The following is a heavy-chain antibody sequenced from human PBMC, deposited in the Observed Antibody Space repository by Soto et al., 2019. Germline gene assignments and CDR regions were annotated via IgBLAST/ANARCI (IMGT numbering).Heavy chain of an antibody. CDR1: GYTFTSYA. V-gene: IGHV1-3*01. J-gene: IGHJ4*02. D-gene: IGHD2-21*02. CDR3: ARYIVVVTAADY. CDR2: TNAGNGNT. Sequence: ASVKVSCKASGYTFTSYAMHWVRQAPGQRLEWMGWTNAGNGNTKYSQKFQGRVTITRDTSASTAYMELSSLRSEDTAVYYCARYIVVVTAADYWGQRTLVTVSS.